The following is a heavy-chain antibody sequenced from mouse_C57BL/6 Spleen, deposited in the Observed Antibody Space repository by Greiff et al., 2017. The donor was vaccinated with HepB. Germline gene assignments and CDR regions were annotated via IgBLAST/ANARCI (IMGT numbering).Heavy chain of an antibody. Sequence: QVQLQQSGAELVKPGASVKLSCKASGYTFTSYWMHWVKQRPGRGLEWIGRIDPNSGGTKYNEKFKSKATLTVDKPSSTAYMQLSSLTSEDSAVYYCARGENYDGYYGYAMDYWGQGTSVTVSS. CDR3: ARGENYDGYYGYAMDY. CDR1: GYTFTSYW. CDR2: IDPNSGGT. V-gene: IGHV1-72*01. J-gene: IGHJ4*01. D-gene: IGHD2-3*01.